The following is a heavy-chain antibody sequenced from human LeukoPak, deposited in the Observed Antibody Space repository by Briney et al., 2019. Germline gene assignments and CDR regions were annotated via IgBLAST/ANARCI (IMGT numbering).Heavy chain of an antibody. CDR2: LYSSGST. Sequence: GGSLRLSCPTSGFAASSSYMSWVRRAPGKGLEWVSILYSSGSTYYADSVKGRFTISRDNSKNTLYLQINSLRTEDTANCARVLGQLPPHWGQGTLVTVSS. J-gene: IGHJ4*02. CDR1: GFAASSSY. D-gene: IGHD6-6*01. CDR3: ARVLGQLPPH. V-gene: IGHV3-66*02.